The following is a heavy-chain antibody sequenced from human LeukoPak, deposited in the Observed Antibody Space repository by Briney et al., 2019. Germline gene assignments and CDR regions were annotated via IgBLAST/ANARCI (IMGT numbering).Heavy chain of an antibody. V-gene: IGHV1-69*05. Sequence: SVKVSCKASGGTFSSYAISWVRQAPGRGLEWMGRIIPIFGTANYAQKFQGRVTITTDESTSTAYMELSSLRSEDTAVYYCARDSHYYDSSGYWFEHWGQGTLVTVSS. CDR2: IIPIFGTA. CDR1: GGTFSSYA. J-gene: IGHJ1*01. D-gene: IGHD3-22*01. CDR3: ARDSHYYDSSGYWFEH.